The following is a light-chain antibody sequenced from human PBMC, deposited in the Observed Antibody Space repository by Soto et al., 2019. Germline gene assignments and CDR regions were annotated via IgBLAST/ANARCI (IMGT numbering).Light chain of an antibody. Sequence: QSLLTQPPSVSGAPGQRVTISCTGSSSNIGAGYDVHWYQQLPGTAPKLLIYINSNRPSGVPDRFSGPKSGTSASLAITGLQAEDEADYYCQSYDSSLSGSLFGTGTKLTVL. CDR1: SSNIGAGYD. CDR3: QSYDSSLSGSL. J-gene: IGLJ1*01. V-gene: IGLV1-40*01. CDR2: INS.